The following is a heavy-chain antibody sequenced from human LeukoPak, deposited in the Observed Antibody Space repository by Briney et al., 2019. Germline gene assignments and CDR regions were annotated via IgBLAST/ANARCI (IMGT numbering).Heavy chain of an antibody. Sequence: SETLSLTCTVSGGSISSYYWSWIRQPPGKGLEWIGYIYYSGSTKYNPSLKSRVTISIDTSKNQFSLKLNSVTAADTAVYYGARCSYYGSGSYFYGMDVWGQGTTVTVS. CDR3: ARCSYYGSGSYFYGMDV. D-gene: IGHD3-10*01. V-gene: IGHV4-59*13. CDR1: GGSISSYY. J-gene: IGHJ6*02. CDR2: IYYSGST.